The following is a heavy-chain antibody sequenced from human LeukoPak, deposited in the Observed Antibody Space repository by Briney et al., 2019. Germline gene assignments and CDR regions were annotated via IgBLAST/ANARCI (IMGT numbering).Heavy chain of an antibody. V-gene: IGHV3-23*01. J-gene: IGHJ4*02. D-gene: IGHD3-22*01. Sequence: PGGSLTLSCEASGLILRGHAMSWVRQAPGKGLEWVSGIGDSGEIERYADSVKGRFTISRDNFRNTVYLEMRSLRPEDTAVYYCAKGYSSGCTPFDYWGQGTQVTVSS. CDR2: IGDSGEIE. CDR1: GLILRGHA. CDR3: AKGYSSGCTPFDY.